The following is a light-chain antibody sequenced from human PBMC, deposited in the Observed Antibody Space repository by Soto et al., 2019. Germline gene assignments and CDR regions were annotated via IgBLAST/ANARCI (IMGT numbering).Light chain of an antibody. CDR3: KSYTGINNGV. CDR1: SSDVGGYNY. V-gene: IGLV2-8*01. J-gene: IGLJ3*02. CDR2: EVN. Sequence: QSALTQPPSASGSPGQSVTISCTGTSSDVGGYNYVSWYQQHPGKAPKVMIYEVNKRPSGVPDRFSGSKSGNTASLTISGLQGEDEADYYCKSYTGINNGVFGGGTKLTVL.